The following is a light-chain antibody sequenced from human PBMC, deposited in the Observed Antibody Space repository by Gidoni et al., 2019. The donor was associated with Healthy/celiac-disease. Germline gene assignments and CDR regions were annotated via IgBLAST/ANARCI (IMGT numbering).Light chain of an antibody. CDR2: EVS. V-gene: IGLV2-14*01. CDR3: SSYTSSSTVV. Sequence: QSALTQPASVAGSPGQSITISCTGTSSDVGGYNYVSWYQQHPVKAPKLMIYEVSNRPSGVSNRFSGSKSGNTASLTISGLQAEDAADYYCSSYTSSSTVVFGGGTQLTVL. CDR1: SSDVGGYNY. J-gene: IGLJ2*01.